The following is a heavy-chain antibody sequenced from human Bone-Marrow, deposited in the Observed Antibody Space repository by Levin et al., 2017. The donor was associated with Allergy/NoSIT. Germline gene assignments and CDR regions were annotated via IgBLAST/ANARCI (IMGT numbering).Heavy chain of an antibody. CDR1: GGSISSSIYY. J-gene: IGHJ5*02. CDR2: IYYSGST. D-gene: IGHD6-13*01. CDR3: ARHHQSTPADIAAAGSTWFDP. V-gene: IGHV4-39*01. Sequence: KTGGSLRLSCTVSGGSISSSIYYWGWIRQPPGTGLEWIGSIYYSGSTYNNPSLKSRVTISVDTSKNLFSLKLSSVTAADTAVFYCARHHQSTPADIAAAGSTWFDPWGQGTLVTVSS.